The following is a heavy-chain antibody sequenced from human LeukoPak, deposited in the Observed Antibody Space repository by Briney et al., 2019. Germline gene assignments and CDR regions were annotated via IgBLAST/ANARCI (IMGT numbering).Heavy chain of an antibody. D-gene: IGHD1-20*01. Sequence: SVKVSCKASGGTFSSYAISWVRQAPGQGLEWMGGIIPIFGTANYAQKFQGRVTITTDESTSTAYMELSSLRSEDTAVYYCAGESGDSITGQDQDPTWFDPWGQGTLVTVSS. CDR1: GGTFSSYA. CDR2: IIPIFGTA. V-gene: IGHV1-69*05. J-gene: IGHJ5*02. CDR3: AGESGDSITGQDQDPTWFDP.